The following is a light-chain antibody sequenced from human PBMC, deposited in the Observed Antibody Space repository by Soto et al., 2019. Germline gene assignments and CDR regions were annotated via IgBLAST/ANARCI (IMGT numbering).Light chain of an antibody. Sequence: EIVLTQSPGTRSLSPGERATLSCRASQSVSNNYLAWYQQKPGQAPRLLIYGASSRATGIPDRFSGSGSGTDFTLTISRLEPEDFAVYYCQQYGSSPWTFGQGTKVDNK. J-gene: IGKJ1*01. CDR2: GAS. CDR3: QQYGSSPWT. CDR1: QSVSNNY. V-gene: IGKV3-20*01.